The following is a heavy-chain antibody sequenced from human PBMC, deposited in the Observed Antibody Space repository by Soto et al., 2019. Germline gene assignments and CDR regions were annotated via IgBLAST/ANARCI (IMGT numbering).Heavy chain of an antibody. J-gene: IGHJ3*01. CDR3: DYSTCWYRLDV. CDR2: VYHTGGN. D-gene: IGHD4-4*01. CDR1: GASVSTPYW. V-gene: IGHV4-4*02. Sequence: QVYLQESGPGLVKPSGTLSLTCAVSGASVSTPYWWTWVRQPPGKDLSWIGDVYHTGGNNYNPSLMSRVTISLDKSNNQFSLDIISVTAADTAIYYCDYSTCWYRLDVWGQGTMVIVSS.